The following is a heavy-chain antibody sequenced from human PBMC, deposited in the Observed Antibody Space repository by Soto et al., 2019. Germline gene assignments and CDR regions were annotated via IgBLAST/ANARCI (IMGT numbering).Heavy chain of an antibody. J-gene: IGHJ4*02. V-gene: IGHV4-31*02. Sequence: SETLSQTWTVSGGSISSGGYYWRWIRQHPGKGLEWIGYIYYSGSTYYNPSLKSRVTISVDTSKNQFSLKLSSVTAADTAVYYCARFRAAGPFDFWGRGTLVTLSS. D-gene: IGHD2-15*01. CDR1: GGSISSGGYY. CDR2: IYYSGST. CDR3: ARFRAAGPFDF.